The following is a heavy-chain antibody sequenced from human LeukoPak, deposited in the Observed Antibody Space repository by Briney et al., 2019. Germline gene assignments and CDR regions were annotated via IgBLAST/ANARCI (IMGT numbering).Heavy chain of an antibody. J-gene: IGHJ6*02. V-gene: IGHV3-15*01. CDR2: IKSKTDGGTT. D-gene: IGHD1-1*01. CDR3: TTDLDNWTDNYYYYGMDV. CDR1: GFTFSNAW. Sequence: PGGSLRLSCAASGFTFSNAWMSWVRQAPGKGLEWVGRIKSKTDGGTTDYAAPVKGRFTISRDDSKNTLYLQMNSLKTEDTAVYYCTTDLDNWTDNYYYYGMDVWGQGTTVTVSS.